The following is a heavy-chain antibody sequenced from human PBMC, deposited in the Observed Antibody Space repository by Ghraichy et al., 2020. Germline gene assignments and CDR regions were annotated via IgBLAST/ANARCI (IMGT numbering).Heavy chain of an antibody. J-gene: IGHJ4*02. CDR1: GYTFTGYY. CDR2: INPNSGGT. CDR3: ARAPVWSMDSSGYYDY. Sequence: ASVKVSCKASGYTFTGYYMHWVRQAPGQGLEWMGWINPNSGGTNYAQKFQGRVTMTRDTSISTAYMELSRLRSDDTAVYYCARAPVWSMDSSGYYDYWGQGTLVTVSA. D-gene: IGHD3-22*01. V-gene: IGHV1-2*02.